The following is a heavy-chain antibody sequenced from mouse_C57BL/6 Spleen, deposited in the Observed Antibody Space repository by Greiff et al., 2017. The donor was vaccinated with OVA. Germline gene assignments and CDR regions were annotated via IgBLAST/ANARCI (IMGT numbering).Heavy chain of an antibody. Sequence: QVQLKESGAELARPGASVKLSCKASGYTFTSYGISWVKQRTGQGLEWIGEIYPRSGNTYYNEKFKGKATLTADKSSSPAYMELRSLTSEDSAVYFCARGSGYTYWGQGTLVTVSA. V-gene: IGHV1-81*01. J-gene: IGHJ3*01. CDR2: IYPRSGNT. D-gene: IGHD3-2*02. CDR3: ARGSGYTY. CDR1: GYTFTSYG.